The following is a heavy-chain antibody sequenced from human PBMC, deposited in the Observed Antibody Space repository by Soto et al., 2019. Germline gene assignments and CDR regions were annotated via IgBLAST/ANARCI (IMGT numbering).Heavy chain of an antibody. CDR3: AKDTPYLIAAAGTQY. V-gene: IGHV3-23*01. CDR2: ISGSGGST. Sequence: HPGGSLRLSCAASGFTFSSYAMSWVRQAPGKGLAWVSAISGSGGSTYYADSVKGRFTISRDNSNNTLYLQMNSLRAEDTAVYYCAKDTPYLIAAAGTQYWGQGTLVTVSS. CDR1: GFTFSSYA. D-gene: IGHD6-13*01. J-gene: IGHJ4*02.